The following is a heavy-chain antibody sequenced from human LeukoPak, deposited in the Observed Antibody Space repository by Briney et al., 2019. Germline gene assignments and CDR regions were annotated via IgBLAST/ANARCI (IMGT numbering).Heavy chain of an antibody. CDR1: GFTFSSYA. D-gene: IGHD3-10*01. CDR2: ISGSGGST. CDR3: ARAYITMVRGVITSSFDY. V-gene: IGHV3-23*01. J-gene: IGHJ4*02. Sequence: GGSLRLSCAASGFTFSSYAMSWVRQAPGKGLEWVSAISGSGGSTYYADSVKGRFTISRDNSKNTLYLQMNSLRAEDTAVYYCARAYITMVRGVITSSFDYWGQGTLVTVSS.